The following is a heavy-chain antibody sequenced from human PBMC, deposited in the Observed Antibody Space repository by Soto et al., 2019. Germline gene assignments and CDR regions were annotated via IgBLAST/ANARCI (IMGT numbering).Heavy chain of an antibody. CDR2: MSYAGTYK. J-gene: IGHJ4*02. CDR3: GKEISPRPVFDSSSPGGDY. D-gene: IGHD6-6*01. CDR1: GFTFSDYG. Sequence: QVQLVESGGGVVQPGRSLRLSCAVSGFTFSDYGMHWVRQAPGKGLEWVAVMSYAGTYKYYADSVKGRFTISRDLSGNTLFLQRNSLRLGDPAVYFWGKEISPRPVFDSSSPGGDYGGEGPLVTVSS. V-gene: IGHV3-30*18.